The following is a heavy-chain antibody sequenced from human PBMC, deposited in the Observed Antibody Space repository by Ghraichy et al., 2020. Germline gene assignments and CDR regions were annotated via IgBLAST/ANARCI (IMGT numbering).Heavy chain of an antibody. CDR3: ARDTGLQAVNWFDS. CDR2: IYYSGST. J-gene: IGHJ5*01. Sequence: SETLSLTCTVSGDSMRSNYWSWIRQPPGKGLEWIGYIYYSGSTNYNPSLKSRVTISVETSRSQFSLKLTSVTAADTAIYYCARDTGLQAVNWFDSWGQGTLVTVSS. CDR1: GDSMRSNY. D-gene: IGHD3-10*01. V-gene: IGHV4-59*01.